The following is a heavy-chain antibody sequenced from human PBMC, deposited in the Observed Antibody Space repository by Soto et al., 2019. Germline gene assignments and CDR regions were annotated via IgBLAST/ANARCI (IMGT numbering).Heavy chain of an antibody. CDR3: ARVIAAAADFDS. CDR1: GYTFTSYG. D-gene: IGHD6-13*01. Sequence: QVQLVQSGAEVKKPGASVKVSCKASGYTFTSYGISWVRQAPGQGLEWMGWISAYNGNTNYAQKLQGRVTMTPDTSTNTAYMDLRNLRSDDTAVYYCARVIAAAADFDSWGQGTLVTVSS. CDR2: ISAYNGNT. V-gene: IGHV1-18*01. J-gene: IGHJ4*02.